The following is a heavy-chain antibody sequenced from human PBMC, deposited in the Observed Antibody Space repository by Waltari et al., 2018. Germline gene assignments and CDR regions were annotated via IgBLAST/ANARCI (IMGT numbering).Heavy chain of an antibody. CDR2: IYTSGST. V-gene: IGHV4-61*02. Sequence: QVQLQESGPGLVKPSQTLSLTCTVSGGSISSGSYYWSWIRQPAGKGLEWIGRIYTSGSTNYNPSLKRRVTISVDTSKNQFSLKLSSVTAADTAVYYCASGYYYGSGSYYFDYWGQGTLVTVSS. J-gene: IGHJ4*02. CDR1: GGSISSGSYY. CDR3: ASGYYYGSGSYYFDY. D-gene: IGHD3-10*01.